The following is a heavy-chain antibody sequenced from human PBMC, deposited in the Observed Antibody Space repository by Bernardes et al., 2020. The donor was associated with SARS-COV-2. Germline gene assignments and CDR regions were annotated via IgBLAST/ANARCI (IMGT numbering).Heavy chain of an antibody. Sequence: SETLSLTCTVSGGSISSSSYYWGWIRQPPGKGLEWIGSIDYSGSTYYNPSLKSRVTISVDTSKNQFSLKLSSVTAADTAVYYCARHPRMGRIAVALGLDYWGQGTLVTVSS. V-gene: IGHV4-39*01. D-gene: IGHD6-19*01. J-gene: IGHJ4*02. CDR2: IDYSGST. CDR3: ARHPRMGRIAVALGLDY. CDR1: GGSISSSSYY.